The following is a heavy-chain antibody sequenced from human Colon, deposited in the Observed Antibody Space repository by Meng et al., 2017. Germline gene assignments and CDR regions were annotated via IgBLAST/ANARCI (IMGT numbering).Heavy chain of an antibody. CDR1: GGSNSSSNW. Sequence: QVRLQDSGPGLVKPSGPLSLTCAVSGGSNSSSNWWSWVRQPPGKGLEWIGEIYHSGSTNYNPSLKSRVTISVDKSKNQFSLKLSSVTAADTAVYYCASFPPPGKQWLVTDYWGQGTLVTVSS. J-gene: IGHJ4*02. D-gene: IGHD6-19*01. V-gene: IGHV4-4*02. CDR3: ASFPPPGKQWLVTDY. CDR2: IYHSGST.